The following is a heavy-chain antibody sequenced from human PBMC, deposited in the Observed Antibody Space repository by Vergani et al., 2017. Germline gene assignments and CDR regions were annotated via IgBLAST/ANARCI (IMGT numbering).Heavy chain of an antibody. CDR3: ARPSLAADKEPRFDI. V-gene: IGHV4-39*01. CDR1: GGSISSSSYY. Sequence: QLQLQESGPGLVKPSETLSLTCTVSGGSISSSSYYWGWIRQPPGKGLEWIGSIYYSGSTYYNPSLKSRVTISVDTSKNQFSLKLSSVTAADTAVYYCARPSLAADKEPRFDIWGQGTMVTVSS. CDR2: IYYSGST. D-gene: IGHD2-15*01. J-gene: IGHJ3*02.